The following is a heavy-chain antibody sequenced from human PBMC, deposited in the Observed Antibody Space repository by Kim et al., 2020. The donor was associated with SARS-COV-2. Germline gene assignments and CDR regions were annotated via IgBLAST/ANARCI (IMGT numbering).Heavy chain of an antibody. CDR2: ISYDGSNK. D-gene: IGHD3-10*01. V-gene: IGHV3-30-3*01. CDR3: ARDPLSMVRGVLDY. CDR1: GFTFSSYA. Sequence: GGSLRLSCAASGFTFSSYAMHWVRQAPGKGLEWVAVISYDGSNKYYADSVKGRFTISRDNSKNTLYLQMNSLRAEDTAVYYCARDPLSMVRGVLDYWGQGTLVTVSS. J-gene: IGHJ4*02.